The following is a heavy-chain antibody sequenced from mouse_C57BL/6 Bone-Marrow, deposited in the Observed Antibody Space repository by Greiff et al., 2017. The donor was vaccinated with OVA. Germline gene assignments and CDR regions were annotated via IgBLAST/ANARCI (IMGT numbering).Heavy chain of an antibody. J-gene: IGHJ4*01. CDR3: ARRRAGGHGYAMGY. D-gene: IGHD3-3*01. CDR2: INPGSGGT. CDR1: GYAFTNYL. V-gene: IGHV1-54*01. Sequence: QVQLQQSGAELVRPGTSVKVSCKASGYAFTNYLIEWVKQRPGQGLEWIGVINPGSGGTNYTEKFKGKATLTADQSSSTAYMQLSSLTSEDSAVYFCARRRAGGHGYAMGYWGQGTSVTVSS.